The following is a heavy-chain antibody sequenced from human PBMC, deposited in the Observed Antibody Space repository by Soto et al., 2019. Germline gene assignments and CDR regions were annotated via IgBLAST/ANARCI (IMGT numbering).Heavy chain of an antibody. D-gene: IGHD4-17*01. CDR1: GYTFTSYG. CDR2: ISAYNGNT. Sequence: ASVKVSCKASGYTFTSYGISWVRQAPGQGLEWMGWISAYNGNTNYAQKLQGRVTMTTDTSTSTAYMELRSLRSDDTAVYYCARDLRYQLLWGATVTTLFDYWGQGTLVTVSS. V-gene: IGHV1-18*01. J-gene: IGHJ4*02. CDR3: ARDLRYQLLWGATVTTLFDY.